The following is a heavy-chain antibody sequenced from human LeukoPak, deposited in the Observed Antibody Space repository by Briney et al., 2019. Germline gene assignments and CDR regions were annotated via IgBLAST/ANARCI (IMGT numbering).Heavy chain of an antibody. D-gene: IGHD3-22*01. CDR3: ASSYDSSGYSYYYYYTDV. Sequence: GGSLRLSCAASGFTFSSYSMNWVRQAPGKGLEWVSSISSSSSYIYYADSVKGRFTISRDNAKNSLYLQMNSLRAEDTAVYYCASSYDSSGYSYYYYYTDVWGKGTTVTISS. J-gene: IGHJ6*03. CDR2: ISSSSSYI. V-gene: IGHV3-21*01. CDR1: GFTFSSYS.